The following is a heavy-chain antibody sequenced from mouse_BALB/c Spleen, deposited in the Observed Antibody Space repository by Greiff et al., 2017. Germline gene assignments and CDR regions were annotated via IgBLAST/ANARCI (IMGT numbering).Heavy chain of an antibody. J-gene: IGHJ4*01. CDR1: GYSFTGYF. CDR2: INPYNGDT. V-gene: IGHV1-20*02. Sequence: EVQLQQSGPELVKPGASVKISCKASGYSFTGYFMNWVMQSHGKSLEWIGRINPYNGDTFYNQKFKGKATLTVDKSSSTAHMELRSLASEDSAVYYCARSEGNYDAMDYWGQGTSVTVSS. D-gene: IGHD2-1*01. CDR3: ARSEGNYDAMDY.